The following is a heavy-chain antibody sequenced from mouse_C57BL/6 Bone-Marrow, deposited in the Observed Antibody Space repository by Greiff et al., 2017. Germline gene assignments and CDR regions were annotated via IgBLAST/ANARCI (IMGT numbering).Heavy chain of an antibody. CDR2: ISSGSSTI. CDR3: ASEDYYGSSFFDY. CDR1: GFTFSDYG. V-gene: IGHV5-17*01. Sequence: EVQGVESGGGLVKPGGSLKLSCAASGFTFSDYGMHWVRQAPEKGLEWVAYISSGSSTIYYADTVKGRFTISRDNAKNTLFLQMTSLRSEDTAMYYCASEDYYGSSFFDYWGQGTTLTVSS. J-gene: IGHJ2*01. D-gene: IGHD1-1*01.